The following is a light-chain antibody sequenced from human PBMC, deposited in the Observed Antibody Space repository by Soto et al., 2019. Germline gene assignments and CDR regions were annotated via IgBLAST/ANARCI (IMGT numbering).Light chain of an antibody. CDR3: HQYGSSLGT. Sequence: EIVLTQSPGTLSLSPGEGATLSCRASQSVTGTNLAWYQQRPGQAPRLLIYDAVRRATGIPDRFSGSGSGTDFHLTISRLEPEDFAVYYCHQYGSSLGTFGQGTKVEI. CDR2: DAV. CDR1: QSVTGTN. V-gene: IGKV3-20*01. J-gene: IGKJ2*01.